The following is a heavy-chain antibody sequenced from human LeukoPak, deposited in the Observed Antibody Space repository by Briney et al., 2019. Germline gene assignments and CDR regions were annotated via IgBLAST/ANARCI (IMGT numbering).Heavy chain of an antibody. J-gene: IGHJ3*02. V-gene: IGHV4-59*01. D-gene: IGHD2-15*01. CDR2: IYYSGST. Sequence: SETLSLTCTVSGGSISSYYWSWIRQPPGKGLEWIGYIYYSGSTNYNPSLKSRVTISVDTSKNQFSLKLSSVTAADTAVYYCARDRMVYCSGGSCYRCDAFDIWGQGTMVTVSS. CDR3: ARDRMVYCSGGSCYRCDAFDI. CDR1: GGSISSYY.